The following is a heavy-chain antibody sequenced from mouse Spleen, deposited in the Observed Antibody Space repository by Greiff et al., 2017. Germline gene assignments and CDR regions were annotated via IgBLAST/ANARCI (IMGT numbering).Heavy chain of an antibody. CDR2: IDPADGNT. D-gene: IGHD1-1*01. CDR1: GFTLTNTY. Sequence: EVQLQQSVAELVRPGASVKLSCTASGFTLTNTYMHWVKQRPGQGLEWIGRIDPADGNTNYAPKFTGKTTITADTSSNTSYRHLSSLTSEDTAIYYTASFISGYLDYGGKGTTLTVSS. V-gene: IGHV14-3*01. J-gene: IGHJ2*01. CDR3: ASFISGYLDY.